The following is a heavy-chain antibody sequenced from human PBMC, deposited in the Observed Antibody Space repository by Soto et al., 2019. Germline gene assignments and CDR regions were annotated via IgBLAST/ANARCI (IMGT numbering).Heavy chain of an antibody. CDR2: ISYDGSNK. Sequence: GGSLRLSCAASGFTFSSYVMHWVRQAPGKGLEWVAGISYDGSNKYYADSVKGRFTISRDNSKNTLYLQMNSLRAEDTAVYYCARTVDTDRARYFYGMDVWGQGTTVTVSS. D-gene: IGHD5-18*01. CDR1: GFTFSSYV. CDR3: ARTVDTDRARYFYGMDV. J-gene: IGHJ6*02. V-gene: IGHV3-30*04.